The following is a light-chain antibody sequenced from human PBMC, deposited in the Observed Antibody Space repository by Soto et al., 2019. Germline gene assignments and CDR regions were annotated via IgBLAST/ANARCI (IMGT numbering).Light chain of an antibody. V-gene: IGLV2-14*01. CDR3: SSYTRSHTPV. J-gene: IGLJ3*02. CDR2: DVS. Sequence: QSALTQPASVSGSPGQSITISCTGTSSDVGGYNYVSWYQQHSGKAPKLMIYDVSNRPSGVSNRFSGSKSGNTASLTISGLHAEDEAAYYCSSYTRSHTPVFGGGTELTVL. CDR1: SSDVGGYNY.